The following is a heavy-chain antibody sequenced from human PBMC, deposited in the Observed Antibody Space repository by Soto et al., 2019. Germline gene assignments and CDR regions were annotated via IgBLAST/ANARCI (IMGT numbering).Heavy chain of an antibody. CDR3: ARGCSGGSCYLYGMDV. CDR2: IYYSGST. CDR1: GGSISSGGYY. D-gene: IGHD2-15*01. V-gene: IGHV4-31*03. Sequence: QVQLQESGPGLVKPSQTLSLTCTVSGGSISSGGYYWSWIRQHPGKGLEWIGYIYYSGSTYYNPSLKSRVTISVDTSKNQFSRKLSSVTAADTAVYYCARGCSGGSCYLYGMDVWGQGTTVTVSS. J-gene: IGHJ6*02.